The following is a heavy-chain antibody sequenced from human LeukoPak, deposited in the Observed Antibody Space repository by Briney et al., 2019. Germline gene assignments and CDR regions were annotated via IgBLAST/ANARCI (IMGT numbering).Heavy chain of an antibody. CDR3: AREKDSSGYYEDAFDI. Sequence: PSETLSPTCTVSGGSVSSGSYYWSWIRQPPGKGLEWIGYIYYSGSTNYNPSLKSRVTISVDTSKNQFSLKLSSVTAADTAVYYCAREKDSSGYYEDAFDIWGQGTMVTVSS. V-gene: IGHV4-61*01. CDR1: GGSVSSGSYY. D-gene: IGHD3-22*01. CDR2: IYYSGST. J-gene: IGHJ3*02.